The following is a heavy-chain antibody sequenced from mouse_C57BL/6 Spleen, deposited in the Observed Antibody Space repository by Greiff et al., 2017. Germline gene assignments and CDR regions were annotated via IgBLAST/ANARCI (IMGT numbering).Heavy chain of an antibody. J-gene: IGHJ2*01. CDR1: GYAFSSYW. D-gene: IGHD1-1*01. CDR3: ARWGVTTVVAHFDY. Sequence: VQLQQSGAELVKPGASVKISCKASGYAFSSYWMNWVKQRPGKGLEWIGQIYPGDGDTNYNGKFKGKATMTADQSSSTAYMQLRLLTSEYSAVYFCARWGVTTVVAHFDYWGQGTTLTVSS. CDR2: IYPGDGDT. V-gene: IGHV1-80*01.